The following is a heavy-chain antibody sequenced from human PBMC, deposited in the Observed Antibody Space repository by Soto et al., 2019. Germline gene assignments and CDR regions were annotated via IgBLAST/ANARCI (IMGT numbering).Heavy chain of an antibody. CDR1: GFTFSSYG. CDR3: ARDLEQQLATYYYYGMDV. J-gene: IGHJ6*02. Sequence: QVQLVESGGGVVQPGRSLRLSCAASGFTFSSYGMHWVRQAPGKGLEWVAVIWYDGSNKYYADSVKGRFTISRDNSKNTLYLQMNSLRAEDTAVYYCARDLEQQLATYYYYGMDVWGQGTTVTVSS. V-gene: IGHV3-33*01. CDR2: IWYDGSNK. D-gene: IGHD6-13*01.